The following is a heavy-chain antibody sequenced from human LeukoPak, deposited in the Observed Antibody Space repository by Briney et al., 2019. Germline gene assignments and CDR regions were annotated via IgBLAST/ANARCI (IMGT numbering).Heavy chain of an antibody. CDR2: ISGSGGST. J-gene: IGHJ4*02. CDR3: ARLGPHYYDSRGYFTLFDY. D-gene: IGHD3-22*01. V-gene: IGHV3-23*01. Sequence: GGSLRLSCAASGFTFSSYAMSWVRQAPGKGLEWVSAISGSGGSTYYADSVKGRFTISRDNSKNTLYLQMNSLRAEDTAVYYCARLGPHYYDSRGYFTLFDYWGQGILVTVSS. CDR1: GFTFSSYA.